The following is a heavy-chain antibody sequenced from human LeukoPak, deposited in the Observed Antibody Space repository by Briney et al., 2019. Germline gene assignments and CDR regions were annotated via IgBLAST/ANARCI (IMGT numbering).Heavy chain of an antibody. D-gene: IGHD3-22*01. CDR3: ARRPRDTSGYYLGAFHD. Sequence: GGSLRLSCAASGFTFTNYAMTWVRQAPGKGLEWVSVIGASGADTYYSDSVKGRFTVSRDNSQNTLFLHMSSLRAEDAAVYFCARRPRDTSGYYLGAFHDWGQGTTVTVSS. V-gene: IGHV3-23*01. CDR2: IGASGADT. CDR1: GFTFTNYA. J-gene: IGHJ3*01.